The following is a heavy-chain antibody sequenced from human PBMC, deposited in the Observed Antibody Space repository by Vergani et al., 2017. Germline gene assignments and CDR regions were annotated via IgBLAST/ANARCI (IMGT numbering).Heavy chain of an antibody. CDR2: SINKAYGGTT. CDR3: SRGRWYSFGYSDD. CDR1: GFSLCDYA. J-gene: IGHJ4*02. D-gene: IGHD1-26*01. V-gene: IGHV3-49*04. Sequence: EMQLVESGGGLVPPGRSLRLFCAAPGFSLCDYAMTWVREAPGKGLEWVAFSINKAYGGTTEYAASVKGRFTISRDDSKRLAYLQLSGLKTEDTAVYFCSRGRWYSFGYSDDWAQGPLVTVSS.